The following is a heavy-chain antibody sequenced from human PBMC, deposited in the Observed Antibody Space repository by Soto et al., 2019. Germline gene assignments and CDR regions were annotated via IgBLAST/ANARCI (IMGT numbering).Heavy chain of an antibody. J-gene: IGHJ4*02. D-gene: IGHD3-22*01. CDR3: AGLVYDTRLKYVYFAF. CDR1: GVSISSGNW. Sequence: SETLSLTCAVSGVSISSGNWWTWVRQTPQRGLEYIGEIFHDGTANYYPSFERRVAISVDTSKNQFSLKLTSVTAADTAIYFCAGLVYDTRLKYVYFAFWGQGALVTVSS. V-gene: IGHV4-4*02. CDR2: IFHDGTA.